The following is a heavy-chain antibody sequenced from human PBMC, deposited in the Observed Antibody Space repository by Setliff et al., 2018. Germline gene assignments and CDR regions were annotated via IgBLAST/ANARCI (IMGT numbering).Heavy chain of an antibody. J-gene: IGHJ6*03. CDR2: IIPIFATP. V-gene: IGHV1-69*13. CDR3: ARSRDYYDHYYMDV. CDR1: GGTFSNNA. Sequence: SVKVSCKASGGTFSNNAIHWVRQAPGQGLEWMGQIIPIFATPNYAQKFQGRVTITADESTSTVYMELNNLRSEDTAVYYCARSRDYYDHYYMDVWGKGTSVTVSS.